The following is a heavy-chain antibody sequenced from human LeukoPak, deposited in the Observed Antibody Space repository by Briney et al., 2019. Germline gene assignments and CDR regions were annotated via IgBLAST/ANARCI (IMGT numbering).Heavy chain of an antibody. CDR3: ASPGIVAAGTDRGFDY. Sequence: SETLSLTCTVSGGSISSYYWSWIRQPPGKGLGWIGFIYYSGSTNYNPSLKSRVTISVDTSKNQFSLKLSSVTAADTAVYYCASPGIVAAGTDRGFDYWGQGTLVTVSS. CDR1: GGSISSYY. J-gene: IGHJ4*02. CDR2: IYYSGST. V-gene: IGHV4-59*01. D-gene: IGHD6-13*01.